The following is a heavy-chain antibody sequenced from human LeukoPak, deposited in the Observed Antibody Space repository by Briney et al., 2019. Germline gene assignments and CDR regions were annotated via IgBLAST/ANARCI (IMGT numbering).Heavy chain of an antibody. CDR3: ARDSRGYYDSSGHFDH. Sequence: SETLSLTCTVSGDSVSSDSYYWSWIRQPPGKGLEWIGYIYYSGTTKQNPSLKSRVTLSVDTSKNQLYLKLNSVTAADTAVYYCARDSRGYYDSSGHFDHWGQGTLVTVSS. V-gene: IGHV4-61*01. CDR2: IYYSGTT. CDR1: GDSVSSDSYY. D-gene: IGHD3-22*01. J-gene: IGHJ4*02.